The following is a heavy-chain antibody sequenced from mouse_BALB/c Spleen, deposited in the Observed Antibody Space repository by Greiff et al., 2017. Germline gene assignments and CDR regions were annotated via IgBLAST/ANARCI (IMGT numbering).Heavy chain of an antibody. Sequence: DVKLVESGPSLVKPSQTLSLTCSVTGDSITSGYWNWIRKFPGNKLEYMGYISYSGSTYYNPSLKSRISITRDTSKNQYYLQLNSVTTEDTATYYCARAYYDYSYWYFDVWGAGTTVTVSS. CDR2: ISYSGST. CDR3: ARAYYDYSYWYFDV. J-gene: IGHJ1*01. D-gene: IGHD2-4*01. CDR1: GDSITSGY. V-gene: IGHV3-8*02.